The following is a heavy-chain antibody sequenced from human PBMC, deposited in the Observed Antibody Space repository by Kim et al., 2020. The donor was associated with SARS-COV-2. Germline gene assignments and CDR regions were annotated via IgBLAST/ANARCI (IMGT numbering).Heavy chain of an antibody. V-gene: IGHV3-23*01. CDR2: ISGSGGST. CDR1: GFTFSSYA. J-gene: IGHJ6*02. CDR3: ATLPGVVVVAATQHYYYGMDV. D-gene: IGHD2-15*01. Sequence: GGSLRLSCAASGFTFSSYAMSWVRQAPGKGLEWVSAISGSGGSTYYADSVKGRFTISRDKSKNTLYLQMNSRRAEDTAVYYCATLPGVVVVAATQHYYYGMDVWGQGTTVTVSS.